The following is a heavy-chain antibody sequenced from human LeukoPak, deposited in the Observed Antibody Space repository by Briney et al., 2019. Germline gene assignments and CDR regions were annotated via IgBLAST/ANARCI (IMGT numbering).Heavy chain of an antibody. V-gene: IGHV3-30*18. J-gene: IGHJ4*02. CDR1: GFTFSSYG. D-gene: IGHD1-26*01. CDR2: ISYDGSNK. CDR3: AKDRVGAFDY. Sequence: QPGGSLRLSCAASGFTFSSYGMHWVRQAPGKGLEWVAVISYDGSNKYYADSVKGRFTISRDNSKNTLYLQMNRLRAEDTAVYYCAKDRVGAFDYWGQGTLVTVSS.